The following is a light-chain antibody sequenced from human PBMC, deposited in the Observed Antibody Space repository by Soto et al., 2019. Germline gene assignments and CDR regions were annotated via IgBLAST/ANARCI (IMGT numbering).Light chain of an antibody. V-gene: IGKV1-5*01. J-gene: IGKJ1*01. CDR3: QQYNSYPWT. CDR1: QSISRW. Sequence: DIQMTQSPSTLSASVGDRVTITCRASQSISRWLAGYQQKPGKAPKVLIYDVSSLESGVPSRFSGSGSGTEFTLTISSLQPDDFATYYCQQYNSYPWTFGQGTKVEIK. CDR2: DVS.